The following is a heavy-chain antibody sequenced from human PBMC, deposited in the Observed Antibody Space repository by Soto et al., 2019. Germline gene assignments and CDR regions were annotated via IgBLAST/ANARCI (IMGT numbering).Heavy chain of an antibody. CDR2: IYYSGST. CDR3: ARSMYSTSAQLYYGMDV. D-gene: IGHD6-6*01. Sequence: SETLSLTCTVSGGSISSYYWSWIRQPPGKGLEWIGYIYYSGSTNYNPSLKSRVTISVDTSKNQFSLKLSSATAADTAVYYCARSMYSTSAQLYYGMDVWGQGTTVTVSS. J-gene: IGHJ6*02. CDR1: GGSISSYY. V-gene: IGHV4-59*08.